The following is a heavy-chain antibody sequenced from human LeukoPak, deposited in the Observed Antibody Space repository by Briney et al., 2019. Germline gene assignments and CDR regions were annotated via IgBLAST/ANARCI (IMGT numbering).Heavy chain of an antibody. J-gene: IGHJ3*02. CDR3: ARPVYCSSTTCTGPFHI. D-gene: IGHD2-2*01. V-gene: IGHV4-34*01. Sequence: SETLSLTCAVYGGSLSNYYWSWIRQPPGKGLEWLGEINDRGQTIYNPSLKSRVTISIDTSKNQFSLTLTSGIAADTAMYYCARPVYCSSTTCTGPFHIWGQGTMVTVSS. CDR2: INDRGQT. CDR1: GGSLSNYY.